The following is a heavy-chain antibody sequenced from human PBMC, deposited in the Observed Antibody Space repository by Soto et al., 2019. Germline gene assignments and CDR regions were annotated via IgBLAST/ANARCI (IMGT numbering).Heavy chain of an antibody. D-gene: IGHD6-25*01. J-gene: IGHJ5*02. V-gene: IGHV4-34*01. CDR1: GGSFSGYY. CDR2: INHSGST. CDR3: ARGLSGVKGWFDP. Sequence: SETLSLTCAVYGGSFSGYYWSWIRQPPGKGLEWIGEINHSGSTNYNPSLKSRVTISVDTSKNQFSLKLSSVTAADTAVYYCARGLSGVKGWFDPWGQGTLVTVSS.